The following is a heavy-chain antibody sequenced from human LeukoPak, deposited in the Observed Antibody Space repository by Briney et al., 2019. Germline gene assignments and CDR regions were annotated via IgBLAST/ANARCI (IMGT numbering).Heavy chain of an antibody. CDR2: IKQDGSEK. J-gene: IGHJ4*02. CDR1: GFTFSSYW. D-gene: IGHD1-7*01. V-gene: IGHV3-7*01. Sequence: GGSLRLSCAASGFTFSSYWMGWVRQAPGKGLEWVANIKQDGSEKYYVDSVKGRFTISRDNAKNSLYLQMNSLRGEDTAVYYCAREDNWNYYHYWGQGTLVTVSS. CDR3: AREDNWNYYHY.